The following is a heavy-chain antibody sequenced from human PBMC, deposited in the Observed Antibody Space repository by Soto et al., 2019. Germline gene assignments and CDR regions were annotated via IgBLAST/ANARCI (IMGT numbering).Heavy chain of an antibody. D-gene: IGHD3-22*01. V-gene: IGHV3-23*01. J-gene: IGHJ4*02. CDR1: GYRFSEYA. CDR3: AKSHDTSAYYHSIDS. Sequence: EVHLLEAGGGLVQPGGSLRLSCVGSGYRFSEYAMAWIRQAPGKGLEWVTGVTSSAIATYYADSVKGRFTISRNNSLNILYLQMDNLGADDTAVYYCAKSHDTSAYYHSIDSWGQGTQVTVSS. CDR2: VTSSAIAT.